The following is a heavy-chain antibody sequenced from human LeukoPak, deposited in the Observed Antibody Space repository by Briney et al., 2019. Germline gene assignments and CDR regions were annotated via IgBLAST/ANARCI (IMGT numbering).Heavy chain of an antibody. CDR1: GFTFSSYA. J-gene: IGHJ3*02. CDR3: AKWFGGFDAFDI. V-gene: IGHV3-23*01. Sequence: GGSLSLSCAASGFTFSSYAMSWVRQAPGKGLEWVSAISGSGGSTYYADSVKGRFTISRDNSKNTLYLQMNSLRAEDTAVYYCAKWFGGFDAFDIWGQGTMVTVSS. D-gene: IGHD3-10*01. CDR2: ISGSGGST.